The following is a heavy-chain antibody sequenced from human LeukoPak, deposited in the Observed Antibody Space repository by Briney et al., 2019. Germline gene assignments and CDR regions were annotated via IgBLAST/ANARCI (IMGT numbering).Heavy chain of an antibody. CDR3: AKKPLWFGELFRGYYFDY. J-gene: IGHJ4*02. Sequence: PGGSLRLSCAASGFTFSSYAMSWVRQAPGKGLEWVSAISGSGGSTYYADSVKGRFTISRDNSKNTLYLQMNSLRAEDTAVYYCAKKPLWFGELFRGYYFDYWGQGTLVTVSS. D-gene: IGHD3-10*01. V-gene: IGHV3-23*01. CDR2: ISGSGGST. CDR1: GFTFSSYA.